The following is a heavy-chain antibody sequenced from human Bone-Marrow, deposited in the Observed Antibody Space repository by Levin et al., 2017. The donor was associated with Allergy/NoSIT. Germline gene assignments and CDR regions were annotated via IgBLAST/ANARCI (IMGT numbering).Heavy chain of an antibody. D-gene: IGHD4/OR15-4a*01. CDR2: IYPGDSDT. J-gene: IGHJ3*02. CDR3: VRRGAADAFHI. Sequence: PGESLKISCKGSGYMFTSYWIGWVRQKPGKGLEWMGIIYPGDSDTRYSPSFQGQVTISADKSIGTAFLQWSSLKASDTGMYYCVRRGAADAFHIWGQGTMVTISS. V-gene: IGHV5-51*01. CDR1: GYMFTSYW.